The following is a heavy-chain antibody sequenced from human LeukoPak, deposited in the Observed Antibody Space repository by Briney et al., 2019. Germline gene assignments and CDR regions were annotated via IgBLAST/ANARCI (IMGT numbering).Heavy chain of an antibody. D-gene: IGHD3-16*02. Sequence: GRSLRLSCAASGFTFSSYAMHWVRQAPGKGLEWVAVISYDGSNKYYAASVKGRFTISRDNSKNTLYLQMNSLRAEDTAVYYCARAVIGPDYWGQGTLVTVSS. J-gene: IGHJ4*02. CDR1: GFTFSSYA. V-gene: IGHV3-30*04. CDR3: ARAVIGPDY. CDR2: ISYDGSNK.